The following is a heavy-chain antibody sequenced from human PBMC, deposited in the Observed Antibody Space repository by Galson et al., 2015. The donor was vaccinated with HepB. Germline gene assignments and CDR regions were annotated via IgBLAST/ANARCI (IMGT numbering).Heavy chain of an antibody. V-gene: IGHV1-8*01. J-gene: IGHJ5*02. CDR2: MNPNSGNT. Sequence: VKVSCKASGYTFTSYDINWVRQATGQGLEWMGWMNPNSGNTGYAQKFQGRVTMTRNTSISTAYMELSSLRSEDTAVYYCARGRDNYYGSGNWFDPWGQGTLVTVSS. CDR3: ARGRDNYYGSGNWFDP. D-gene: IGHD3-10*01. CDR1: GYTFTSYD.